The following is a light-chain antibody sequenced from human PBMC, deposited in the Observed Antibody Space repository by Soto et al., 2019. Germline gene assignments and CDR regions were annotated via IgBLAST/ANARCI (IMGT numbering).Light chain of an antibody. CDR3: QVWDSSTVV. CDR2: RDS. Sequence: SYELTQPLSVSVALGQTARITCGGNNIGSKNVHWYQQKPGQAPVLVIYRDSNRPSGIAERFSGSNSGNTATLSISRAQAGDGADYYCQVWDSSTVVFGGGTKLTVL. J-gene: IGLJ2*01. V-gene: IGLV3-9*01. CDR1: NIGSKN.